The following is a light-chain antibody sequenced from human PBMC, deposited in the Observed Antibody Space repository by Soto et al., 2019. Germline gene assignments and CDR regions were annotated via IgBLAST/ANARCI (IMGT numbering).Light chain of an antibody. CDR1: QTVSSS. Sequence: EIVLTQSPATLSLSPGERATLSCRASQTVSSSLAWYQQKPGQAPRLLIYDASNRATGIPARFSGSGSGTDFPLTISTLEPEDFAVYYCQQRSNWPRYTFGQGTKLKIK. CDR2: DAS. J-gene: IGKJ2*01. V-gene: IGKV3-11*01. CDR3: QQRSNWPRYT.